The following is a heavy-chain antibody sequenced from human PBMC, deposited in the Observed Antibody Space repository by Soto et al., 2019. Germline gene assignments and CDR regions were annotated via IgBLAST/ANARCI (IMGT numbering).Heavy chain of an antibody. Sequence: QVQLQQWGAGLLKPSETLSLTCAVYGGFVSSGSYYWSWIRQPPGKGLEWIWEMSHSGGTHFNPTLKSRGTISVDTSKNQFSLQMRSGTAADAALDYCAGVERGTATTVVDAFDIWGPGTMVTVSS. D-gene: IGHD1-1*01. V-gene: IGHV4-34*01. CDR3: AGVERGTATTVVDAFDI. CDR2: MSHSGGT. CDR1: GGFVSSGSYY. J-gene: IGHJ3*02.